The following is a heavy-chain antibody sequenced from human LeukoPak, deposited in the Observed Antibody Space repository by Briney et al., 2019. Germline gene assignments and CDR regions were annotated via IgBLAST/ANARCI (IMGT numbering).Heavy chain of an antibody. CDR1: GFTFSSYA. CDR2: ISGSGGST. J-gene: IGHJ4*02. CDR3: ARDRYLDFDY. D-gene: IGHD1-1*01. Sequence: GGSLRLSCAASGFTFSSYAMSWVRQAPGKGLEWVSAISGSGGSTYYADSVKGRFTISRDNAKNTLYLQMNSLRAEDTAVYYCARDRYLDFDYWGQGTLVTVSS. V-gene: IGHV3-23*01.